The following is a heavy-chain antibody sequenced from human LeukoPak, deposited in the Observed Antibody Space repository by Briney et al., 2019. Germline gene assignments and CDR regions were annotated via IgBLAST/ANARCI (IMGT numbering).Heavy chain of an antibody. J-gene: IGHJ4*02. V-gene: IGHV3-74*01. CDR2: INSDGSWT. CDR3: VSFYETY. CDR1: GFTFSSYA. Sequence: GGSLRLSCAASGFTFSSYAMSWVRQAPGKGLEWVSHINSDGSWTSYADSVKGRLTISKDNAKNTVYLQMNSLRAEDTAVYYCVSFYETYWGRGTLVTVSS. D-gene: IGHD2/OR15-2a*01.